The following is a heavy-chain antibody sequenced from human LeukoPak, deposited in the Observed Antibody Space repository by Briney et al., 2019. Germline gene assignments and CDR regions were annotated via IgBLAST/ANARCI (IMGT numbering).Heavy chain of an antibody. CDR2: INSNTGDT. D-gene: IGHD5-18*01. J-gene: IGHJ4*02. Sequence: ASVKVSCKASGYTFTDYYIHWVRQAPGQGPEWMGWINSNTGDTKHAQKFQDRVTLTQDKSISTAYMELSRLESGDTAVVYCARGRWLQLWGDYWGQGTPLTVSS. V-gene: IGHV1-2*02. CDR3: ARGRWLQLWGDY. CDR1: GYTFTDYY.